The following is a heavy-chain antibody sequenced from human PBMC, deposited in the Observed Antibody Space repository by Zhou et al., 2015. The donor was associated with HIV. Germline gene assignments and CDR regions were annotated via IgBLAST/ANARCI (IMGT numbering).Heavy chain of an antibody. D-gene: IGHD2/OR15-2a*01. Sequence: QVQLVQSGAEVKKTGASVKVSCKASGSSLSDYYMHWVRQAPGQGLEWMGIIKSSGGSINYAQKFQGRVTMTRDTSTSTIYMEVSSLRSEDTSIYFCAREHSPSFDFKTRFFDLWGRGTLVTVSA. CDR3: AREHSPSFDFKTRFFDL. V-gene: IGHV1-46*01. CDR2: IKSSGGSI. J-gene: IGHJ2*01. CDR1: GSSLSDYY.